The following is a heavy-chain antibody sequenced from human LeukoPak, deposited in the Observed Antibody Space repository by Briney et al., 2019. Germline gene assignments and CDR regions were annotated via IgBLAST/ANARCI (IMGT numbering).Heavy chain of an antibody. D-gene: IGHD2-15*01. V-gene: IGHV1-18*01. CDR1: GYTFTSYG. CDR2: ISAYNGNT. CDR3: AREPSRRGHCSGGSCYHDY. Sequence: GASVKVSCKASGYTFTSYGISWVRQAPGQGLEWMGWISAYNGNTNYAQKLQGRVTITADKSTSTAYMELSSLRSEDTAVYYCAREPSRRGHCSGGSCYHDYWGQGTLVTVSS. J-gene: IGHJ4*02.